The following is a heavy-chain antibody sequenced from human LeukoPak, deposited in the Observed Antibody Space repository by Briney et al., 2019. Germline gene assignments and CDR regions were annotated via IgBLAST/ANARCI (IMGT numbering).Heavy chain of an antibody. V-gene: IGHV4-59*01. CDR1: GGSISSYY. CDR3: AGETYYYGSSGYSGSSSLHP. Sequence: SETLSLTCTVSGGSISSYYWSWIRQPPGKGLEWIGYIYYSGSTNYNPSLKSRVTISVDTSKNQFSLKLSSVTAADTAVYYCAGETYYYGSSGYSGSSSLHPWGQGTLVTVSS. J-gene: IGHJ5*02. D-gene: IGHD3-22*01. CDR2: IYYSGST.